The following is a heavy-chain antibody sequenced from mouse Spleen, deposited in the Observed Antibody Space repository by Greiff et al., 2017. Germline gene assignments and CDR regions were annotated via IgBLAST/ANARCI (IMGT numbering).Heavy chain of an antibody. V-gene: IGHV5-6*01. Sequence: EVKLMESGGDLVKPGGSLKLSCAASGFTFSSYGMSWVRQTPDKGLEWVATISSGGSYTYYPDSVKGRFTISRDNAKNTLYVRMSSLKSEDTALYYCAGQALRRHFDYWGQGTPLTVSS. CDR3: AGQALRRHFDY. D-gene: IGHD2-12*01. CDR1: GFTFSSYG. J-gene: IGHJ2*01. CDR2: ISSGGSYT.